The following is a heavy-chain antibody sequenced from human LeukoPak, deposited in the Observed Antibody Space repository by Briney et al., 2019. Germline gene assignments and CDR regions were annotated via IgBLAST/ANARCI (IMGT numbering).Heavy chain of an antibody. J-gene: IGHJ4*02. CDR1: GGSISSYY. CDR2: IYSSGST. Sequence: SETLSLTCIVSGGSISSYYWSWIRQPPGKGLEWIGYIYSSGSTDYNPSLKSRVTISVDTSKNQFSLKLSSVTAADTAVYYCARAPDGGWCDYWGQGTLVTVSS. CDR3: ARAPDGGWCDY. V-gene: IGHV4-59*01. D-gene: IGHD6-19*01.